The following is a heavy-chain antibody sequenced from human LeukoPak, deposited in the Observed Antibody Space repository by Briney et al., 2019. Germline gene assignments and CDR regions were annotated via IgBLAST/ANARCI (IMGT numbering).Heavy chain of an antibody. V-gene: IGHV3-30*04. CDR3: ARDLFYYGSGSYYNGIDY. Sequence: PGGSLRLSCAVSGFTFSSYAMHWVRQAPGKGLEWVAVISYDGSNKYYADSVKGRFTISRDNSKNTLYLQMNSLRAEDTAVYYCARDLFYYGSGSYYNGIDYWGQGTLVTVSS. D-gene: IGHD3-10*01. CDR2: ISYDGSNK. J-gene: IGHJ4*02. CDR1: GFTFSSYA.